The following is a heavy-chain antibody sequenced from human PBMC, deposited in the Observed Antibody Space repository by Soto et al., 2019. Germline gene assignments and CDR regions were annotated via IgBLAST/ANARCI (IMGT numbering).Heavy chain of an antibody. Sequence: ASVKVSCKASGGTFSSYAISWVRQAPGQGLEWMGGIIPIFGTANYAQKFQGRVTITADESTSTAYMELSSLRSEDTAVYYCAMGPQGYNSFDPWGQGTLVTVSS. V-gene: IGHV1-69*13. CDR2: IIPIFGTA. CDR1: GGTFSSYA. CDR3: AMGPQGYNSFDP. J-gene: IGHJ5*01.